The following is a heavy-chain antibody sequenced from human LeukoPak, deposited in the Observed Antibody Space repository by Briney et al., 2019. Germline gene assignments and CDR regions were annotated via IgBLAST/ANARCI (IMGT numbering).Heavy chain of an antibody. CDR1: GGSISSYY. V-gene: IGHV4-38-2*02. J-gene: IGHJ5*02. CDR3: AREMRGISSGRSLRYFDWSSYTDYNWFDP. Sequence: PSETLSLTCTVSGGSISSYYWGWIRQPPGKGLEWIGSIYHSGSTYYNPSLKSRVTISVDTSKNQFSLKLSSVTAADTAVYYCAREMRGISSGRSLRYFDWSSYTDYNWFDPWGQGTLVTVSS. D-gene: IGHD3-9*01. CDR2: IYHSGST.